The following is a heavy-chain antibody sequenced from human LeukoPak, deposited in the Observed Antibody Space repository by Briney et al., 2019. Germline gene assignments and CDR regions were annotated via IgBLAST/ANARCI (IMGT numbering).Heavy chain of an antibody. CDR3: FAGAVFRGGFDY. CDR1: GYTFTSYY. CDR2: INPSGGST. V-gene: IGHV1-46*01. D-gene: IGHD6-19*01. Sequence: ASVKVSCKASGYTFTSYYMHWVRQAPGQGLEWMGIINPSGGSTSYAQKFQGRVTMTRDTSTSTVYMELSSLRSEDTAVYYCFAGAVFRGGFDYWGQGTLVTVSS. J-gene: IGHJ4*02.